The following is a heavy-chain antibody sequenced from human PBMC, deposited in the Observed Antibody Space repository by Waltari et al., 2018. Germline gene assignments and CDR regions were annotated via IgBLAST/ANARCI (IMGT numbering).Heavy chain of an antibody. J-gene: IGHJ6*02. V-gene: IGHV4-59*11. CDR3: ARDKAYGSFSYGMDV. CDR2: IYYSGST. Sequence: QVQLQESGPGLVKPSETLSLTCTVSGGSISSHYWSWIRQPPGKGLEWIGYIYYSGSTNYNPSLKSRVTISVDTSKNQFSLKLSSVTAADTAVYYCARDKAYGSFSYGMDVWGQGTTVTVSS. D-gene: IGHD3-10*01. CDR1: GGSISSHY.